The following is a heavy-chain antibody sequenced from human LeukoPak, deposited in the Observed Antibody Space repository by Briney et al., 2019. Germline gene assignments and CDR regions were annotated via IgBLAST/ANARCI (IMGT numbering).Heavy chain of an antibody. CDR3: ARLYSSGRYANAFDI. J-gene: IGHJ3*02. V-gene: IGHV3-13*01. Sequence: GGSLRLSCAASGFTFGDYDMHWVRQATGKGLEWVSAIRSIGDRFYSGSVKGRFTISRENAKNTLYLEMNSLRVGDTAVYYCARLYSSGRYANAFDIWGQGIVVTVSS. CDR1: GFTFGDYD. D-gene: IGHD6-19*01. CDR2: IRSIGDR.